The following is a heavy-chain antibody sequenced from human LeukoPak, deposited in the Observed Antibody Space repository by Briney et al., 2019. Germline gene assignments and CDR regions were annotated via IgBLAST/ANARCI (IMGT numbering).Heavy chain of an antibody. V-gene: IGHV3-13*01. CDR2: IGTAGDT. D-gene: IGHD3-22*01. J-gene: IGHJ4*02. Sequence: GGSLRLSCAASGFTFSSYDMHWVRQATGKGLEWVSAIGTAGDTYYPGSVKGRFTISRENAKNSLYLQMNSLRAEDTAVYYCARGDSSGYYPTLFDYWGQGILVTVSS. CDR3: ARGDSSGYYPTLFDY. CDR1: GFTFSSYD.